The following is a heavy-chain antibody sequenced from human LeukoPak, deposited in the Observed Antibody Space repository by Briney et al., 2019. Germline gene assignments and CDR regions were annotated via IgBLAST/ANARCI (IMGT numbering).Heavy chain of an antibody. V-gene: IGHV3-21*01. CDR2: ISSRSSYI. CDR3: ARDPGPIVVAGKGRGNY. D-gene: IGHD6-19*01. CDR1: GFTFSSYG. J-gene: IGHJ4*02. Sequence: GGSLRLSCAASGFTFSSYGINWVRQAPGKGLEWVSSISSRSSYIYYADSVKGRFTISRDNAKNSLYLQMNSLRAEDTAVYYCARDPGPIVVAGKGRGNYWGQGTLVTVSS.